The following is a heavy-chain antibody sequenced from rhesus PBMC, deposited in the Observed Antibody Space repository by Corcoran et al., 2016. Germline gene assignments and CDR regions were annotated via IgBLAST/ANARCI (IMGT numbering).Heavy chain of an antibody. D-gene: IGHD1-7*02. Sequence: EVQLVESGGGLVQPGGSLRLSCAASGFTFSDYAMSWVRQAYGKGLEWVCYIRNKYNNYAPEYAASVKGRFTISRDDSKNTLYLQMSSLKTEDTAVYYCTTARITGTTEYFEFWGQGALVTVSS. J-gene: IGHJ1*01. V-gene: IGHV3-186*02. CDR1: GFTFSDYA. CDR3: TTARITGTTEYFEF. CDR2: IRNKYNNYAP.